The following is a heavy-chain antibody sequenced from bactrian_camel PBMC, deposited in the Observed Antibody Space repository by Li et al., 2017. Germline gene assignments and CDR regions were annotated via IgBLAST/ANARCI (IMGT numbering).Heavy chain of an antibody. CDR3: ARRKYSEDWTADGSYGY. CDR1: GFTYSSYC. CDR2: IGIDGTT. J-gene: IGHJ6*01. V-gene: IGHV3S67*01. Sequence: VQLVESGGGLVQAGGSLRLSCAVSGFTYSSYCMGWFRQSPQTSWLERERVARIGIDGTTTYADSVKGRFTISRDNAKNTLYLQLNSLKTEDTARYYCARRKYSEDWTADGSYGYWGQGTQVTVS. D-gene: IGHD8*01.